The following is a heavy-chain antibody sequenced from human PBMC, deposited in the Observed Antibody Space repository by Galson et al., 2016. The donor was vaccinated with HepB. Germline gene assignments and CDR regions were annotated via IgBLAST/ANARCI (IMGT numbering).Heavy chain of an antibody. CDR1: GGSISSSSKY. CDR2: IYYSGST. CDR3: AIHYGILTGWFDP. V-gene: IGHV4-39*01. J-gene: IGHJ5*02. Sequence: SETLSLTCTVSGGSISSSSKYWGWIRQPPGKGLEWIGNIYYSGSTYYNPSLKSRVTISVDTSKNQFSLKLSSVTAADTSVYYCAIHYGILTGWFDPWGQGTLVTVSS. D-gene: IGHD3-9*01.